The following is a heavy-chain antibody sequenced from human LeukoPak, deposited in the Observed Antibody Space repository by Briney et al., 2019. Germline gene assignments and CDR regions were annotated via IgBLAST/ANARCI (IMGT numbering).Heavy chain of an antibody. D-gene: IGHD2-21*01. CDR3: ARGVVIAPQTFDY. J-gene: IGHJ4*02. Sequence: PLGTLSLTCTVSGESISGFYWTWIRQPPGKGLEWIGYIYYSGSTNYNPSLKSRVTISVDTSKNQFSLKLSSVTAADTAVYYCARGVVIAPQTFDYWGQGTLVTVSS. V-gene: IGHV4-59*01. CDR2: IYYSGST. CDR1: GESISGFY.